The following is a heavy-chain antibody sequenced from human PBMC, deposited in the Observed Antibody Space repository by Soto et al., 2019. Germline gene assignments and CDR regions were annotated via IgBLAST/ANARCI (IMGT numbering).Heavy chain of an antibody. CDR2: IYSGGST. Sequence: GGSLRLSCAASGFTVSSNYMSWVRQAPGKGLEWVSVIYSGGSTYYADSVKGRFTIPRDNSKNTLYLQMNSLRAEDTAVYYCARDRTGLGGMDVWGQGTTVTVSS. CDR1: GFTVSSNY. D-gene: IGHD3-16*01. J-gene: IGHJ6*02. CDR3: ARDRTGLGGMDV. V-gene: IGHV3-53*01.